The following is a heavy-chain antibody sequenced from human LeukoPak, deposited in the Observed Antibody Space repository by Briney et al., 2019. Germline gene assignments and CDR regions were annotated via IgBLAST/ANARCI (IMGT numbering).Heavy chain of an antibody. V-gene: IGHV4-39*07. Sequence: TSKTLSLTCTVSGGSISSSSYYWGWIRQPPGKGLEWIGSIYYSGTTYYNPSLKSQITITVNTSKNQFSLNLSSVTAADTAVYYCARPAVKYSNYYFDYWGQGTLVTVSS. J-gene: IGHJ4*02. CDR3: ARPAVKYSNYYFDY. CDR1: GGSISSSSYY. D-gene: IGHD4-11*01. CDR2: IYYSGTT.